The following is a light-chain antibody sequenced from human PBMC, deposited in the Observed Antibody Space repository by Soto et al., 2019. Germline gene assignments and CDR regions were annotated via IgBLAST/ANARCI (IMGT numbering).Light chain of an antibody. J-gene: IGKJ1*01. V-gene: IGKV3-20*01. CDR3: QQYGSSPWP. CDR1: QSVSSSY. Sequence: EIVLTQSPGTLSLSPGERATLSCRASQSVSSSYLAWYQQKPGQAPRLLIYGASSRATGIQDRFSGSGSGTDFTLTISRLEPDDFAVYYCQQYGSSPWPFGQGTKVELK. CDR2: GAS.